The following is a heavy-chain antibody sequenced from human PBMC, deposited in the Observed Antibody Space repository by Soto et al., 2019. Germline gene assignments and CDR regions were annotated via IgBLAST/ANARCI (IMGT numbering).Heavy chain of an antibody. CDR3: ARGGVVGATKTYYYGMDV. D-gene: IGHD1-26*01. J-gene: IGHJ6*02. V-gene: IGHV4-4*07. CDR2: IYTSGST. Sequence: PSETLSLTCTVSGGSISSDYWSWIRQPAGKGLEWIGRIYTSGSTNYNPSLKSRVTMSVDTSKNQFSLKLSSVTAADTAVYYCARGGVVGATKTYYYGMDVWGQGTTVTVSS. CDR1: GGSISSDY.